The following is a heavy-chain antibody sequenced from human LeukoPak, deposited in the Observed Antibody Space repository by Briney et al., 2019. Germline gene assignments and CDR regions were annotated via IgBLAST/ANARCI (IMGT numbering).Heavy chain of an antibody. CDR3: ARGYSGYAY. D-gene: IGHD5-12*01. V-gene: IGHV3-7*03. CDR1: GFTFTTFW. Sequence: GGSLRLSCAASGFTFTTFWMGWVRQAPGNGLEWVANIKQDGSDKYYVDSVKGRFTISRDNAKNSLYLQMNSLRAEDTALYYCARGYSGYAYWGQGILVTVSS. CDR2: IKQDGSDK. J-gene: IGHJ4*02.